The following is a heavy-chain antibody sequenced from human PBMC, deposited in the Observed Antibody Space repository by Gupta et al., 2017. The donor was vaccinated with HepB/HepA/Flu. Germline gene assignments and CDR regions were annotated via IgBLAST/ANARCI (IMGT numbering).Heavy chain of an antibody. CDR1: GFSFSSYE. J-gene: IGHJ6*02. V-gene: IGHV3-48*03. CDR2: ISHSGTTM. Sequence: EEQPVESGGGLVQPGGSLRLACAASGFSFSSYEMNWVRQAPGKGLEWVSYISHSGTTMYYADSVEGRFTVSRDNAKKSLYLQMNSLRAEDTAVYYCARDGSYYDSSGYYKWYGMDVWGQGTTVTVSS. D-gene: IGHD3-22*01. CDR3: ARDGSYYDSSGYYKWYGMDV.